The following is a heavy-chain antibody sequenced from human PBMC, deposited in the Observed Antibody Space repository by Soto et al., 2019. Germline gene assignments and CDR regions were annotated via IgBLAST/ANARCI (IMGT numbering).Heavy chain of an antibody. J-gene: IGHJ4*02. V-gene: IGHV4-59*01. CDR1: GASINTYY. D-gene: IGHD3-10*01. Sequence: QVRLQESGPGLVKPSETLSLTCTVSGASINTYYWAWIRQPPGKGLEWIGYIHNSGTTDYNPSLKSRVPRSVDTSKSQFSLKLSSVPAADTAVYYCARDYGAGSYGIDYWGQGTLVTVSS. CDR2: IHNSGTT. CDR3: ARDYGAGSYGIDY.